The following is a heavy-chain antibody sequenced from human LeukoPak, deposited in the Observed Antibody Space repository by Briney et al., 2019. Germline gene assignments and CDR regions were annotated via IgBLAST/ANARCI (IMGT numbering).Heavy chain of an antibody. D-gene: IGHD3-16*01. Sequence: GGSLRLSCAASGFTFDDYAMSWVRQVAGKGLEWVSGITSSGITYYADSVKGRFTVSRDNSKNTLYLQMNSLRAEDRAVYYCAKDSDWGRYDDWGQGTLVTVSS. CDR2: ITSSGIT. J-gene: IGHJ1*01. CDR3: AKDSDWGRYDD. CDR1: GFTFDDYA. V-gene: IGHV3-23*01.